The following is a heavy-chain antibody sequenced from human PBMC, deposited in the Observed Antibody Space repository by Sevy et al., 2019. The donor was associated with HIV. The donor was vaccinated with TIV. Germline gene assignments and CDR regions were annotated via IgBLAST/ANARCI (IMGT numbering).Heavy chain of an antibody. CDR3: VRERAGIDH. D-gene: IGHD6-19*01. Sequence: GGSLRLSCAASGFTVTFNSMSWVRQAPGRGLVWVSVIYVGRNTYYADSVKGRFTIFRDSFTDTVDLQMDSLRPEDSGVYYCVRERAGIDHWGQGTLVTVSS. CDR1: GFTVTFNS. J-gene: IGHJ4*02. CDR2: IYVGRNT. V-gene: IGHV3-53*01.